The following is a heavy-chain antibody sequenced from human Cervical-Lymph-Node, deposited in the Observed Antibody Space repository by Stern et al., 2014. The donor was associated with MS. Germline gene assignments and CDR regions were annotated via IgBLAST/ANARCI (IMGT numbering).Heavy chain of an antibody. CDR2: FYWDDDQ. V-gene: IGHV2-5*02. CDR3: AHTRNLAVAGTFDY. CDR1: GFSLSTSGEG. D-gene: IGHD6-19*01. J-gene: IGHJ4*02. Sequence: ESGPTLVKPTQTLTLTCTFSGFSLSTSGEGVGWLRQPPGKALEWLALFYWDDDQRYSPSLKNRVTLTKDTSKNYVVLTVTNMDPVDTATYYCAHTRNLAVAGTFDYWGQGILVTVSS.